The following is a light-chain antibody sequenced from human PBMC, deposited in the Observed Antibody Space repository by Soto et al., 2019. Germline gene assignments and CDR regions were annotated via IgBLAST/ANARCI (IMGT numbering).Light chain of an antibody. CDR3: QQYTYYPWT. CDR2: GAS. Sequence: EVVLTQSPGTLSLSPGERATLSCRASQSVSSGYLGWYQQKPGQAPRLLIYGASSRATGIPDRFSGSGSGTDFTLTISRLEPEDFAVYFSQQYTYYPWTFGQGTKV. J-gene: IGKJ1*01. V-gene: IGKV3-20*01. CDR1: QSVSSGY.